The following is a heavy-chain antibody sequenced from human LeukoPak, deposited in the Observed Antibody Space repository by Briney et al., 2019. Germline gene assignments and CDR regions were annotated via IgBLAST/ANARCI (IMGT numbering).Heavy chain of an antibody. CDR3: AKLPNYYDSSGYYY. D-gene: IGHD3-22*01. Sequence: RGSLRLSCAASGFTFSSYAMSWVRQAPGKGLEWVSAISGSGGSTYYADSVKGRFTISRDNSKNTLYLQMNSLRAEDTAVYYCAKLPNYYDSSGYYYWGQGTLVTVSS. J-gene: IGHJ4*02. CDR2: ISGSGGST. V-gene: IGHV3-23*01. CDR1: GFTFSSYA.